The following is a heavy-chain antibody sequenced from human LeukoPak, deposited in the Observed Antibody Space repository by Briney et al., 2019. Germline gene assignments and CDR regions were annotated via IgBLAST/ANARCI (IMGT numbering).Heavy chain of an antibody. D-gene: IGHD3-22*01. CDR3: TRLGYNYDTSGNY. CDR1: GFTFSGSA. Sequence: GGSLRLSCAASGFTFSGSALHWVRQASGKGLEWVGRIRSKANNYATTYAAWVKDRFTISRDDSKNTAYLQMHSLKTEDTAVYYCTRLGYNYDTSGNYWGQGTLVTVSS. CDR2: IRSKANNYAT. J-gene: IGHJ4*02. V-gene: IGHV3-73*01.